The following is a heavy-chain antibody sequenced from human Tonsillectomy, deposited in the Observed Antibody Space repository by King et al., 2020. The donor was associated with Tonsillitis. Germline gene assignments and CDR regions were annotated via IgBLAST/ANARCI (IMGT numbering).Heavy chain of an antibody. CDR1: GGSFSGYY. Sequence: VQLQQWGAGLLKPSETLSLTCAVYGGSFSGYYWSWIRQPPGKGLEWIGEIKHSGSTNYNPSLKSRVTISVDTSKNQFSLKLSSVTAADTAVYYCARRKGYDEGRPLGGKVDYWGQGTLVTVSS. CDR3: ARRKGYDEGRPLGGKVDY. V-gene: IGHV4-34*01. CDR2: IKHSGST. D-gene: IGHD3-16*01. J-gene: IGHJ4*02.